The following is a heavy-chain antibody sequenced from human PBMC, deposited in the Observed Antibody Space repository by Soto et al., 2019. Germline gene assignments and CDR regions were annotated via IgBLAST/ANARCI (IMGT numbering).Heavy chain of an antibody. CDR1: VFTFSTSV. CDR2: ISGSGDRT. V-gene: IGHV3-23*01. CDR3: TWSLVARDAFDE. Sequence: EVELSESGGGLVQPGGSLRLSCAASVFTFSTSVMSWVRQAPGKGLQWVSSISGSGDRTNYADSVKGRFTVSRDNSKNTLYLDMNTVTADDTALYYCTWSLVARDAFDEWGQGTMVIVSS. J-gene: IGHJ3*01. D-gene: IGHD5-12*01.